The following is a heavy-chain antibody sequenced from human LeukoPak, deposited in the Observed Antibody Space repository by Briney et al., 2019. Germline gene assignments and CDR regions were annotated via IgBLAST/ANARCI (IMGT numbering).Heavy chain of an antibody. D-gene: IGHD5-18*01. CDR3: ARGTRGYSYGYSPIDY. V-gene: IGHV3-30-3*01. J-gene: IGHJ4*02. CDR1: GFTFSNYA. Sequence: GGSLRLSCAASGFTFSNYAIHWVRQAPGKGLEWVAVISYDGSNKYYADSVKDRFTISRDNSKNTLDLQMNSLRAEDTAMYYCARGTRGYSYGYSPIDYWGQGTLATVSS. CDR2: ISYDGSNK.